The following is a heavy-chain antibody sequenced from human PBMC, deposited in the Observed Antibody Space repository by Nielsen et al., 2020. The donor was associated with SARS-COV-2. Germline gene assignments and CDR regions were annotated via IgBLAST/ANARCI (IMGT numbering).Heavy chain of an antibody. Sequence: GESLKISCAASGFTFSSHGMHWVRQAPGKELEWVAVIWYDGSNKYYADSVKGRFTISRDNSKNTLYLQMNSLRAEDTAVYYCAGHLSWYGMDVWGQGTTVTVSS. CDR3: AGHLSWYGMDV. CDR2: IWYDGSNK. D-gene: IGHD3-16*02. J-gene: IGHJ6*02. V-gene: IGHV3-33*01. CDR1: GFTFSSHG.